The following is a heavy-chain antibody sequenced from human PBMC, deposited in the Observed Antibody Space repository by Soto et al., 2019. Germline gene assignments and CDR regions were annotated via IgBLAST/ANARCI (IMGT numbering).Heavy chain of an antibody. J-gene: IGHJ3*02. Sequence: PGGSLRLSCAASGFTFSSYAMSWVHQAPGKGLEWVSAISGSGGSTYYADSVKGRFTISRDNSKNTLYLQMNSLRAEDTAVYYCAKDRVFIGMRLQRDAFDIWGQGTMVTVSS. CDR1: GFTFSSYA. V-gene: IGHV3-23*01. CDR3: AKDRVFIGMRLQRDAFDI. CDR2: ISGSGGST. D-gene: IGHD3-16*02.